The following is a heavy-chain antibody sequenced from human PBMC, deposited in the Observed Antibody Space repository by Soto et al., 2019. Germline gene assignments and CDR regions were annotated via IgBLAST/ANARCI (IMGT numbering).Heavy chain of an antibody. V-gene: IGHV4-59*01. D-gene: IGHD6-13*01. CDR1: GGSISSNY. CDR2: VYNSGST. J-gene: IGHJ4*02. CDR3: ARYRREAVAGYALDN. Sequence: WETLSLTCTVSGGSISSNYWTWIRQPPGKGLEWIGYVYNSGSTNYNPSLKSRVTISEDTSKSQFSLKVNSMTAADTAVYYCARYRREAVAGYALDNWGQGILVTVSS.